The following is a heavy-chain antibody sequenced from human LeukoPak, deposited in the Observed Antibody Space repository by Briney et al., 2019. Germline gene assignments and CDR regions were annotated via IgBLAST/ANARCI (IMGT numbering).Heavy chain of an antibody. J-gene: IGHJ5*02. Sequence: ASVKVSCKASGGTFSSYAISWVRQAPAQGLEWMGRIIPILGIANYAQKFQGRVTITADKSTSTAYMELSSLRSEDTAVYYCARDPYSSSWYYEDWFDPWGQGTLVTVSS. CDR1: GGTFSSYA. V-gene: IGHV1-69*04. CDR2: IIPILGIA. CDR3: ARDPYSSSWYYEDWFDP. D-gene: IGHD6-13*01.